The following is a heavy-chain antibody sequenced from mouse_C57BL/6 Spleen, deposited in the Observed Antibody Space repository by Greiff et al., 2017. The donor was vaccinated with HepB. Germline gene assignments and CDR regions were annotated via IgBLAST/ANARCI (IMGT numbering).Heavy chain of an antibody. CDR3: ARVGYDGVSYYAAMDY. CDR1: GYTFTSYG. V-gene: IGHV1-81*01. J-gene: IGHJ4*01. D-gene: IGHD2-2*01. Sequence: QVQLQQSGAELVKPGASVKLSCKASGYTFTSYGISWVKQRPGQGLEWIGEIYPSTGSTNYNEKFKGKATLTADKSSSTAYMELRSLTSEDSAVYYCARVGYDGVSYYAAMDYWGQGTSVTVSS. CDR2: IYPSTGST.